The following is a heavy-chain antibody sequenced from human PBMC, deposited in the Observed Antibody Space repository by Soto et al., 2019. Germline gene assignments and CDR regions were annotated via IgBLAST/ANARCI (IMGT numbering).Heavy chain of an antibody. Sequence: ASVKVSCKASGYTFTSNGISWVRQAPGQGLEWMGWISAYNGNTNYAQKLQGRVTITADKSTSTAYMELSSLRSEDTAVYYCARFRGSYGMDVWGQGTTVTVSS. V-gene: IGHV1-18*01. CDR3: ARFRGSYGMDV. CDR2: ISAYNGNT. CDR1: GYTFTSNG. J-gene: IGHJ6*02. D-gene: IGHD3-10*01.